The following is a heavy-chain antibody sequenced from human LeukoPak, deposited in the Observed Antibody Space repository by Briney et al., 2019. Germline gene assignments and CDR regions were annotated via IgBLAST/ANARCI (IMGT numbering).Heavy chain of an antibody. J-gene: IGHJ4*02. CDR2: INPNSGGT. CDR3: ARDRSPAPGRSYGRGHFDY. D-gene: IGHD5-18*01. V-gene: IGHV1-2*02. Sequence: ASVKVSCKASGYTFTAYYMHWVRQTPGQGLEWMGWINPNSGGTNYAQKFQGRVTMTRATSISTAYMDLNSLLSDDTAVYYCARDRSPAPGRSYGRGHFDYWGQGTLVTVSS. CDR1: GYTFTAYY.